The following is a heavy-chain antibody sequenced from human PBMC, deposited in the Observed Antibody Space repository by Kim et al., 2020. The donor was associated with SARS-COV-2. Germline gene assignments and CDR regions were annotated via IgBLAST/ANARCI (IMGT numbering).Heavy chain of an antibody. V-gene: IGHV3-33*01. J-gene: IGHJ6*02. Sequence: KYNADSGKGHITISRDNSKNTLYLQMNSLRAEDTAVYYCARDRLGEYGMDVWGQGTTVTVSS. D-gene: IGHD3-16*01. CDR2: K. CDR3: ARDRLGEYGMDV.